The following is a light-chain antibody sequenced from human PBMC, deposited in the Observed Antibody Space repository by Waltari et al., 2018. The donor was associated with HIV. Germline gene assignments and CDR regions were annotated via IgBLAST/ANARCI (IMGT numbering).Light chain of an antibody. V-gene: IGLV2-8*01. CDR1: SNDLGAYNF. Sequence: QSALTQPPSASGSPGQSVTISCTGTSNDLGAYNFVSWYQHHPGKAPKLIIYEVSKRPSGVPDRFSASKSANTASLTVSGLQTEDEADYYCSSFTGVNTDVIFGGGTRLTVL. J-gene: IGLJ2*01. CDR2: EVS. CDR3: SSFTGVNTDVI.